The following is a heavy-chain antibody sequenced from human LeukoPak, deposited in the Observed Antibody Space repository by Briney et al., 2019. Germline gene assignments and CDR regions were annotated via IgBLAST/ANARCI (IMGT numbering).Heavy chain of an antibody. CDR1: GFTLGDYA. CDR2: IRSKAFGGIQ. Sequence: GGSLRLSCPASGFTLGDYAMSWVRQAPGKGREWVSRIRSKAFGGIQEYGASGKGRFTVSRDDPQRIAYLQMNSLKTEDTAVYYCSRALTENGAKYYSDSWGQGTLVTVSS. D-gene: IGHD4/OR15-4a*01. CDR3: SRALTENGAKYYSDS. V-gene: IGHV3-49*04. J-gene: IGHJ4*02.